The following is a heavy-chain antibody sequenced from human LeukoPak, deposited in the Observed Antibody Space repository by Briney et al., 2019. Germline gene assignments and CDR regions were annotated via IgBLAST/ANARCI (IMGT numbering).Heavy chain of an antibody. J-gene: IGHJ6*03. CDR2: INHSGST. D-gene: IGHD3-16*01. Sequence: SETLSLTCAVYGGSFSGYYWGWIRQPPGKGLEWIGEINHSGSTNYNPSLKSRVTISVDTSKNQFSLKLSSVTAADTAVYYCARVKDPGGYYYYYYMDVWGKGTTVTVSS. CDR3: ARVKDPGGYYYYYYMDV. V-gene: IGHV4-34*01. CDR1: GGSFSGYY.